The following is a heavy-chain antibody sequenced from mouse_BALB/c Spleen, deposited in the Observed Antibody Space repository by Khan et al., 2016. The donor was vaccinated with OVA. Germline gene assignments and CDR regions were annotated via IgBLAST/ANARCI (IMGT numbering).Heavy chain of an antibody. CDR1: GYTFTSYT. CDR2: INPSNDYT. Sequence: VQLQESGAELARPGASVKMSCKASGYTFTSYTIHWIKQRPGQGLEWIGYINPSNDYTNYNQKFKDKATLTADKSSTTAYMQLSSLTSDDSAVYYCARDGAYYRNDGWFAYWGQGTLVTVSA. J-gene: IGHJ3*01. CDR3: ARDGAYYRNDGWFAY. D-gene: IGHD2-14*01. V-gene: IGHV1-4*01.